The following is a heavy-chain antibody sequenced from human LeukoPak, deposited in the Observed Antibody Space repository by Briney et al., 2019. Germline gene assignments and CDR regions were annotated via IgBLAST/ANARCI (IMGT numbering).Heavy chain of an antibody. J-gene: IGHJ4*02. D-gene: IGHD1-14*01. V-gene: IGHV4-34*01. CDR3: ARAPHRYYYDY. CDR2: INHSGST. Sequence: KPSETLSLTCAVYGGSFSGYYWSWLRQPPGKGLEWIGEINHSGSTNYNPSLKSRVTISVDTSKNQFSLKLSSVTAADTAVYYCARAPHRYYYDYWGQGTLVTVSS. CDR1: GGSFSGYY.